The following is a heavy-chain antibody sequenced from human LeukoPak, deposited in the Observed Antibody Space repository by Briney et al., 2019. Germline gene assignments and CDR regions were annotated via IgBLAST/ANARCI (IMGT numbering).Heavy chain of an antibody. CDR1: GFTFDDYA. CDR3: AKDIFFRQVDTAMFSSGMHV. Sequence: GGSLRLSCAASGFTFDDYALHWVRPAPGKGLEWVSGISWNSGRIGYADSVKGRFTISRDNPKNSLNLQLNSQRAEDTALYYCAKDIFFRQVDTAMFSSGMHVWGQGTT. D-gene: IGHD5-18*01. V-gene: IGHV3-9*01. J-gene: IGHJ6*02. CDR2: ISWNSGRI.